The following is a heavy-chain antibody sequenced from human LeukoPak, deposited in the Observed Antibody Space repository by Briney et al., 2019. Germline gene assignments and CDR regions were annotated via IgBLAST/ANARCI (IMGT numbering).Heavy chain of an antibody. D-gene: IGHD3-3*01. CDR3: ARYDRAYYDFWSGFIGAFDI. CDR2: IKQDGSEK. Sequence: GGSLRLSCAGSGFTFSSYWMSWVRQAPGKGLEWVANIKQDGSEKYYVDSVKGRFTISRDNAKNSLYLQMSSLRAEDTAVYYCARYDRAYYDFWSGFIGAFDIWGQGTMVTVSS. J-gene: IGHJ3*02. V-gene: IGHV3-7*01. CDR1: GFTFSSYW.